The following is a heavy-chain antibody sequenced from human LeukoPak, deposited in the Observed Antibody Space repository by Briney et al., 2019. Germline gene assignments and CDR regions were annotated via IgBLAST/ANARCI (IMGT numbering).Heavy chain of an antibody. J-gene: IGHJ4*02. CDR2: IYYSGNT. Sequence: SETLSLTCTVSAGSISSSRYYWGWIRQPPGKGLEWIGTIYYSGNTYYNPSLKSRVTISVDTSKNQFSLKLSSVTPADTAVYYCARHWLYSSSHFGYWVQGTLVTVSS. D-gene: IGHD6-6*01. CDR3: ARHWLYSSSHFGY. CDR1: AGSISSSRYY. V-gene: IGHV4-39*01.